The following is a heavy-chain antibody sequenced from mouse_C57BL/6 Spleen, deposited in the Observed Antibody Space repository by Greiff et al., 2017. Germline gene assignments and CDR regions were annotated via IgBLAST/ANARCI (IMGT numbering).Heavy chain of an antibody. V-gene: IGHV5-16*01. CDR3: ARGGTGTYAMDY. Sequence: EVMLVESEGGLVQPGSSMKLSCTASGFTFSDYYMAWVRQVPEKGLEWVANINYDGSSTYYLDSLKSRFIISRDNAKNILYLQMSSLKAEDTATYYCARGGTGTYAMDYWGQGTSVTVSS. J-gene: IGHJ4*01. CDR2: INYDGSST. CDR1: GFTFSDYY. D-gene: IGHD4-1*01.